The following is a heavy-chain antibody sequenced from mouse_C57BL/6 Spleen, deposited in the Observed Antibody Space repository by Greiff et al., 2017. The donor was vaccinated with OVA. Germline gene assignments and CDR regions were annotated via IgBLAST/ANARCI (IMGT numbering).Heavy chain of an antibody. V-gene: IGHV5-4*01. J-gene: IGHJ1*03. Sequence: EVKVVESGGGLVKPGGSLKLSCAASGFTFSSYAMSWVRQTPEKRLEWVATISDGGSYTYYPDNVKGRFTISRDNAKNNLYLQMSHLKSEDTAMYYCARDYGSSYGYCDVWGTGTTVTVSS. CDR2: ISDGGSYT. D-gene: IGHD1-1*01. CDR3: ARDYGSSYGYCDV. CDR1: GFTFSSYA.